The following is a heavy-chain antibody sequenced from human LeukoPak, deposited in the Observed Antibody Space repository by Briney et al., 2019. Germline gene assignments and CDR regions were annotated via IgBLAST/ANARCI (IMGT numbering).Heavy chain of an antibody. Sequence: GGSLRLSCAASGFTFSDYWMTWVRQAPGKGLECVSYISSSSTSIYYADSVKGRFTISRDNAKNSLWLQMNSLRAEDTAVYYCARDRWTAMKDWGPGTLVTVSS. CDR1: GFTFSDYW. V-gene: IGHV3-48*01. D-gene: IGHD5-18*01. J-gene: IGHJ4*02. CDR2: ISSSSTSI. CDR3: ARDRWTAMKD.